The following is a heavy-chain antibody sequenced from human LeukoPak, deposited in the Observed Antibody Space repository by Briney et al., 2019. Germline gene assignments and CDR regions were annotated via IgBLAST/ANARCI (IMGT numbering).Heavy chain of an antibody. J-gene: IGHJ4*02. CDR1: GFIFRDVW. CDR3: TTDLDY. V-gene: IGHV3-15*01. CDR2: IKSKSDGGTI. Sequence: GGSLRLSCAGSGFIFRDVWMSWVRQAPGKGLEWVGRIKSKSDGGTIDYAAPVKGRVTMSRDDSKKTFSLEMNNLKTGDTGVYYCTTDLDYWGQGTLVTVSS.